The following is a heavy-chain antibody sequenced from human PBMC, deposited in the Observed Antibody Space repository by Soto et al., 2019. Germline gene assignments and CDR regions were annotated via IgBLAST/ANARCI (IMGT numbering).Heavy chain of an antibody. CDR2: IYYTGST. V-gene: IGHV4-59*08. Sequence: SETLSLTCTVSGGSISSYYWSWIRQPPGKGLEWIGYIYYTGSTNYNPSLKSRVTISVDTSKNQFSLKVSSVTAADTAVYYCARHRDSYGSGDFDYWGQGTLVTVSS. D-gene: IGHD5-18*01. CDR1: GGSISSYY. CDR3: ARHRDSYGSGDFDY. J-gene: IGHJ4*02.